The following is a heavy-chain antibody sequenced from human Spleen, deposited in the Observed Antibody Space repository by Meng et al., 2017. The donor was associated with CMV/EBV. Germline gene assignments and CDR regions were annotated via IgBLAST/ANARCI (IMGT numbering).Heavy chain of an antibody. D-gene: IGHD3-3*01. Sequence: GGSLRLSCAASGVTLSSYPMHWVRQAPGKGLEWVANIKQDGSEKYYVDSVKGRFTISRDNAKNSRYLQKNSLRAEDTAVYYCASQTYYDFWRGYYLFDYWGQGTLVTVSS. CDR2: IKQDGSEK. J-gene: IGHJ4*02. V-gene: IGHV3-7*01. CDR1: GVTLSSYP. CDR3: ASQTYYDFWRGYYLFDY.